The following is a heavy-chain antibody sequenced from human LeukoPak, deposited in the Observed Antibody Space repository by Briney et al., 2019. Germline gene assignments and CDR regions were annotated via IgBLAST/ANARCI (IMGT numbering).Heavy chain of an antibody. V-gene: IGHV3-15*01. CDR3: TTDRGRGPYFDY. CDR2: IKSKTDGGTT. J-gene: IGHJ4*02. D-gene: IGHD3-16*01. CDR1: GFTFSNAW. Sequence: GGSLRLSCAASGFTFSNAWMSWVRQAPGKGLEWVGRIKSKTDGGTTDYAAPVKGRLTISRDDSKNTLYLQMNSLKTEDTAVYYCTTDRGRGPYFDYWGQGTLVTVSS.